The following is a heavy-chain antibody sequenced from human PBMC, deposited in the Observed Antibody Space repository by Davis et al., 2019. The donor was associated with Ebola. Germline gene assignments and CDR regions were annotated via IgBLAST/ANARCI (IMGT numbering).Heavy chain of an antibody. D-gene: IGHD3-3*01. J-gene: IGHJ4*02. CDR1: GGSFSGYY. Sequence: SETLSLTCAVYGGSFSGYYWSWIRQPPGKGLEWIGEINHSGSTNYNPSLKSRVTISVDASKNQFSLKLTSVTAADTAVYYCARGFLEWTFAGFDYWGQGTLVTVSS. CDR3: ARGFLEWTFAGFDY. V-gene: IGHV4-34*01. CDR2: INHSGST.